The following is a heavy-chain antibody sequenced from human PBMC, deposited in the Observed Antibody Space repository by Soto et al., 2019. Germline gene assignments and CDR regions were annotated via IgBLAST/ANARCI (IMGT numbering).Heavy chain of an antibody. Sequence: QITLKESGPTLVKPTQTLTLTCTFSGFSLSSTRMAVGWIRQPPGKALEWLALIYWDDDKRYSPFLKSRLTITKHTPXNQVVLTKSNRDPVDTARYYCAHIVVAGLGYYFDYWGQGTLVTVSS. V-gene: IGHV2-5*02. CDR3: AHIVVAGLGYYFDY. D-gene: IGHD6-19*01. J-gene: IGHJ4*02. CDR2: IYWDDDK. CDR1: GFSLSSTRMA.